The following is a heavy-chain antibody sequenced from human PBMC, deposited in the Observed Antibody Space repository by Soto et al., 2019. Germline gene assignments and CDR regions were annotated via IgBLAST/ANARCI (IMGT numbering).Heavy chain of an antibody. J-gene: IGHJ4*02. CDR3: ARVATSGYYTSDS. D-gene: IGHD3-22*01. CDR1: EFTFSSYS. Sequence: EVQLVESGGGLAQPGESLRLSCVASEFTFSSYSFNWVRQVPGKGLEWVSYISRSAFPKYTDSVKGRFTISRDNAKNSVYLEMNSLRAEDTAVYYCARVATSGYYTSDSWGQGTLLIVSS. V-gene: IGHV3-48*01. CDR2: ISRSAFP.